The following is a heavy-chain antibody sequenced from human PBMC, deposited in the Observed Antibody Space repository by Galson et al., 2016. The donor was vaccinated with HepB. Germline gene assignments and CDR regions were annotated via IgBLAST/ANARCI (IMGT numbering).Heavy chain of an antibody. J-gene: IGHJ4*02. CDR1: GYTFTSYA. Sequence: ASGYTFTSYAVNWVRQAPGQGLEWMGWINTNTGNPTYAQGFTGRLVFSLDTSVSTTYLQISSLKAEDTAVYYCARDGGTYPYQFDYWGQGTLVTVSS. CDR3: ARDGGTYPYQFDY. V-gene: IGHV7-4-1*02. CDR2: INTNTGNP. D-gene: IGHD1-26*01.